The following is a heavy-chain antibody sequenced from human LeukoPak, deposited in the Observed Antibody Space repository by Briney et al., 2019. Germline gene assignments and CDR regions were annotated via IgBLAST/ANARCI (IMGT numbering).Heavy chain of an antibody. D-gene: IGHD3-3*01. CDR2: ISSSGSTI. V-gene: IGHV3-48*03. J-gene: IGHJ6*03. CDR3: ARGVEYYYYYMDV. CDR1: GFTFSSYE. Sequence: PGGSLRLSCAASGFTFSSYEMNWVRQAPGKGLEWVPYISSSGSTIYYADSVKGRFTISRDNAKNSLYLQMNSLRAEDTAVYYCARGVEYYYYYMDVWGKGTTVTVSS.